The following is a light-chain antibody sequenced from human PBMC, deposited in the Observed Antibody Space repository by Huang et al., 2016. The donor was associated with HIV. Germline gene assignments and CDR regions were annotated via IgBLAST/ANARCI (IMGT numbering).Light chain of an antibody. V-gene: IGKV1-39*01. Sequence: DIQITQSPSSLSASVGDRVIITCRASQNINRYLNWDQQQPGKAPKLLISGASKLQSGVPSSFSGSGSGTHVTLAISSLQPEDSATYYCQQSAVTPRTFGQGTKLEI. J-gene: IGKJ2*01. CDR2: GAS. CDR3: QQSAVTPRT. CDR1: QNINRY.